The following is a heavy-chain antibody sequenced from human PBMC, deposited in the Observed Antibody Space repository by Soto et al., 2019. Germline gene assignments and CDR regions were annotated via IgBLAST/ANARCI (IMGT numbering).Heavy chain of an antibody. CDR1: GFMFNNYA. D-gene: IGHD3-22*01. Sequence: GGSLRLSCAASGFMFNNYAMSWVRQAPGKGLEWVSTVSVSGGTTYYADSLKGRFTISRDNPKKTVYLQMNRLRADDTAIYYCAKGLYYYDSSGYRLFDYWGQGTLVTVSS. CDR3: AKGLYYYDSSGYRLFDY. CDR2: VSVSGGTT. J-gene: IGHJ4*02. V-gene: IGHV3-23*01.